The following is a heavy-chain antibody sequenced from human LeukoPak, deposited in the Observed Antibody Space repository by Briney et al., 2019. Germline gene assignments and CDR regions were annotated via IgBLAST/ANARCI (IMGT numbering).Heavy chain of an antibody. CDR3: AKLVVVILTSFDA. Sequence: PGGSLRLSCVASRFTFGSYWMTWVRQAPGKGLEWVANIKGDGSQEHYVDSVQGRFTISRDNAKNSLYLQMNSLRAEDTAVYYCAKLVVVILTSFDAWGQGTLVTVSS. CDR2: IKGDGSQE. J-gene: IGHJ4*02. V-gene: IGHV3-7*03. D-gene: IGHD3-22*01. CDR1: RFTFGSYW.